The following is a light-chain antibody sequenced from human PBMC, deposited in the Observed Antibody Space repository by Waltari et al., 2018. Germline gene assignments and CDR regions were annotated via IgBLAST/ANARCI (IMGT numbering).Light chain of an antibody. J-gene: IGKJ3*01. CDR1: QNINSW. V-gene: IGKV1-5*03. CDR2: KAS. CDR3: QQYNSYHIFT. Sequence: DIQMTQSPSTLSASVGDRVTITCRPSQNINSWLAWYQQKPVKAPKLLIYKASSLETGVPSRFSGSESGTEFTLTINSLQPDDFATYYCQQYNSYHIFTFGPGTKVEI.